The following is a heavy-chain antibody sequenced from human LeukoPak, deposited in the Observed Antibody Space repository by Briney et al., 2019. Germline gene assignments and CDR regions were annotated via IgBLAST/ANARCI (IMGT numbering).Heavy chain of an antibody. Sequence: PSETLSLTCAVSGASVSGSNYYWGWIRQPPGKGLEWIGNIYSSGSTYYNASLQSRVTISIDTSKSQFSLRLNSVTAADTAMYFCAKSGGYGLIDYWGQGTRVIVSS. D-gene: IGHD1-26*01. CDR2: IYSSGST. CDR3: AKSGGYGLIDY. J-gene: IGHJ4*02. V-gene: IGHV4-39*01. CDR1: GASVSGSNYY.